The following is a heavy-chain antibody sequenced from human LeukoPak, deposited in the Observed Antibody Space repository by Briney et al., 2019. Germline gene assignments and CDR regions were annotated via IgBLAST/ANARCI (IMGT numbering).Heavy chain of an antibody. J-gene: IGHJ3*02. V-gene: IGHV4-59*08. Sequence: SETLSLTCTVSGDSISGYYWSWIRQPPGKGLEWIGYIYYSGGTDYNPSLKSRVTISVDTSKNQFSLKLRSVTAADTAGYYCARHVTISGPYDATDIGGQGTMVTVSP. D-gene: IGHD5-24*01. CDR2: IYYSGGT. CDR3: ARHVTISGPYDATDI. CDR1: GDSISGYY.